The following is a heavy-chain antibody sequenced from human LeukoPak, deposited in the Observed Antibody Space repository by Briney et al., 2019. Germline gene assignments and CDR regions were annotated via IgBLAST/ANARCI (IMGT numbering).Heavy chain of an antibody. J-gene: IGHJ4*02. V-gene: IGHV1-69*05. CDR3: ARVGLVVVPAAIFLPDDY. CDR1: GGTFSSYA. D-gene: IGHD2-2*01. CDR2: IIPIFGTA. Sequence: SVKVSCKASGGTFSSYAISWVRQAPGQGLEWMGGIIPIFGTANYAQKFQGRVTITTDESTSTAYMELSSLRSEDTAVYYCARVGLVVVPAAIFLPDDYWGQGTLVTVSS.